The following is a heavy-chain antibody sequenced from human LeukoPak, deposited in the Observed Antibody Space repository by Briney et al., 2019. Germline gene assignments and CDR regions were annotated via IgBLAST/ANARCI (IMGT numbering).Heavy chain of an antibody. J-gene: IGHJ4*02. CDR2: SGGGDT. CDR1: GFDFSTYA. Sequence: QSGGSLRLSCAASGFDFSTYAMSWVRQAPGKGLEWVSGSGGGDTHYADSVKGRFTISRDNSKSTVELHMSSLRVEDTAVYYCAKDGQSFNSMWDYLDSWGRGTLVTVSS. V-gene: IGHV3-23*01. D-gene: IGHD1-26*01. CDR3: AKDGQSFNSMWDYLDS.